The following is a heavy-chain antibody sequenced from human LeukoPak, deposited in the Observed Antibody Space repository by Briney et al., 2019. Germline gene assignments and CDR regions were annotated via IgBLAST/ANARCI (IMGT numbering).Heavy chain of an antibody. Sequence: PGGSLRLSCEASGFIFNNNWMSWVRQAPGKGLEWVADIKQDGSEKCYVDSVKGRFIISRDNAKNSLYLQMNSLRVEDTAVYYCARDQRYNSGPFDYWGQGTLVTVSS. D-gene: IGHD6-19*01. CDR3: ARDQRYNSGPFDY. CDR2: IKQDGSEK. J-gene: IGHJ4*02. CDR1: GFIFNNNW. V-gene: IGHV3-7*01.